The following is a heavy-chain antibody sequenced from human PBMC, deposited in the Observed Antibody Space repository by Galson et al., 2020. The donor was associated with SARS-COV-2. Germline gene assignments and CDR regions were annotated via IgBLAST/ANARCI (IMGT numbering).Heavy chain of an antibody. D-gene: IGHD3-3*01. CDR1: GYTFTSYG. CDR2: ISAYNGNT. Sequence: ASVKVSCKASGYTFTSYGISWVRQAPGQGLEWMGWISAYNGNTNYAQKLQGRVTMTTDTSTSTAYMELRSLRSDETAVYYCAREHAPPPYYEFWSGYYLEFNWFDPWGQGTLVTVAS. J-gene: IGHJ5*02. CDR3: AREHAPPPYYEFWSGYYLEFNWFDP. V-gene: IGHV1-18*01.